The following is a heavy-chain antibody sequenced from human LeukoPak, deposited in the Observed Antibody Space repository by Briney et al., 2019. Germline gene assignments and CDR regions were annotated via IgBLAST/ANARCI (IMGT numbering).Heavy chain of an antibody. CDR2: ISAYNGNT. CDR1: GYTFTSYG. Sequence: GASVKVSCKASGYTFTSYGISWVRQAPGQGLEWMGWISAYNGNTNYAQKLQGRVTMTTDTSTSTAYMELRSLRCDDTAVYYCARDLEFGELLSGPLGYWGQGTLVTVSS. J-gene: IGHJ4*02. V-gene: IGHV1-18*01. D-gene: IGHD3-10*01. CDR3: ARDLEFGELLSGPLGY.